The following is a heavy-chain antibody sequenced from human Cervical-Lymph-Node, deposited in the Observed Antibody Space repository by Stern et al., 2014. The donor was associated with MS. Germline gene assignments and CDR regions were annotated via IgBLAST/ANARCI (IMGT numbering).Heavy chain of an antibody. CDR1: GYTFTSYY. CDR2: INPSGGRT. D-gene: IGHD1-26*01. Sequence: VQLVESGAEVKKPGASVKVSCKASGYTFTSYYMHWVRQAPGQGLEWMGIINPSGGRTSYAQKFQGRVTMTRDASTSTVYMELSSLRSEDTAVYYCARDLTPIVGALDYWGQGTLVTVSS. J-gene: IGHJ4*02. V-gene: IGHV1-46*03. CDR3: ARDLTPIVGALDY.